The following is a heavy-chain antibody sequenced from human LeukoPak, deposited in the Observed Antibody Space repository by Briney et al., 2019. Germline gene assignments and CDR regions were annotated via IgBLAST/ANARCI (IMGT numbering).Heavy chain of an antibody. CDR1: GGSISSSSYY. CDR2: IYYSGST. CDR3: ARDLGSGWYQN. Sequence: SETLSLTCTVSGGSISSSSYYWGWIRQPPGKGLEWIGSIYYSGSTYYNPSLKSRVTISVDTSKNQFSLKLSSVTAADTAVYYCARDLGSGWYQNWGQGTLVTVSS. D-gene: IGHD6-19*01. V-gene: IGHV4-39*07. J-gene: IGHJ4*02.